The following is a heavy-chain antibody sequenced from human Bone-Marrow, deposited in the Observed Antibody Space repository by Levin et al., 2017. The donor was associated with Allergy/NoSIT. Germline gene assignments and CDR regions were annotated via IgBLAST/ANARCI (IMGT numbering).Heavy chain of an antibody. V-gene: IGHV3-74*01. D-gene: IGHD4-17*01. CDR2: TNEDGSIK. Sequence: AGGSLRLSCAASGFTFNRYWMHWVRQGPGKGLEWVSRTNEDGSIKTYADSVKDRFTISRDNVENTLYLQMNSLRAEDTAIYYCARDLYGADDYWGQGTLVTVSS. CDR3: ARDLYGADDY. J-gene: IGHJ4*02. CDR1: GFTFNRYW.